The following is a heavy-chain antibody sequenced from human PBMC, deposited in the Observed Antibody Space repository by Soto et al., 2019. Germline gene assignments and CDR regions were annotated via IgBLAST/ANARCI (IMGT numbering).Heavy chain of an antibody. CDR2: ISSSSSYI. J-gene: IGHJ4*02. Sequence: GGSLRLSCAASGFTFSSYSMNWVRQAPGKGLEWVSSISSSSSYIYYADSVKGRFTISRDNAKNSLYLQMNSLRAEDTAVYYCASAASPYYYGSGSLLVDWGQGTLVPGSS. V-gene: IGHV3-21*01. CDR1: GFTFSSYS. CDR3: ASAASPYYYGSGSLLVD. D-gene: IGHD3-10*01.